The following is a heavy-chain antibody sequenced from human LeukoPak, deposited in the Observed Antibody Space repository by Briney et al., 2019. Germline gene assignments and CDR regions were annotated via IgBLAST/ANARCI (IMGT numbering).Heavy chain of an antibody. J-gene: IGHJ4*02. CDR1: GGSFSGYY. Sequence: SESLSLTCAVYGGSFSGYYWSWIRQPAGKGLEWVGRIYTSGSTNYNPSLKSRVPISVDTSKNQFSLKLSSVTAADTAVYYCARDRVYYGSGSFFDYWGQGTLVTVSS. CDR3: ARDRVYYGSGSFFDY. CDR2: IYTSGST. V-gene: IGHV4-4*07. D-gene: IGHD3-10*01.